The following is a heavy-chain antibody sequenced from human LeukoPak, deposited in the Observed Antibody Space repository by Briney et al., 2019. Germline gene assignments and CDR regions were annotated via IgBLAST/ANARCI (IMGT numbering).Heavy chain of an antibody. CDR3: AKGLAVSGEDY. CDR2: IKQDGSEK. Sequence: GGSLRPSCAASGFTFSSYWMSWVRQAPGKGLEWVANIKQDGSEKYYVDSVKGRFTISRDNAKNSLYLQMSSLRAEDTAFYYCAKGLAVSGEDYWGQGTLVTVSS. CDR1: GFTFSSYW. V-gene: IGHV3-7*03. D-gene: IGHD6-19*01. J-gene: IGHJ4*02.